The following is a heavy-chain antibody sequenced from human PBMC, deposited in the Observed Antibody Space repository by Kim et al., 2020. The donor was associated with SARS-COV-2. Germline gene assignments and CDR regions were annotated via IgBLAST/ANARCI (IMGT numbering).Heavy chain of an antibody. V-gene: IGHV1-8*01. CDR1: GYTFTSYD. J-gene: IGHJ3*02. Sequence: ASVKVSCKASGYTFTSYDINWVRQATGQGLEWMGWMNPNSGNTGYAQKFQGRVTMTRNTSISTAYMELSSLRSEDTAVYYCARTTGYFDWLFQGGAFDIWGQGTMVTVSS. CDR2: MNPNSGNT. D-gene: IGHD3-9*01. CDR3: ARTTGYFDWLFQGGAFDI.